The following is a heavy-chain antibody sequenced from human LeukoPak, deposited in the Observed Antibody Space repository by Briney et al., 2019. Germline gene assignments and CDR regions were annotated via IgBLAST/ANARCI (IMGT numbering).Heavy chain of an antibody. CDR1: GGSISNYY. CDR2: IYTNGGA. V-gene: IGHV4-4*07. J-gene: IGHJ4*02. CDR3: AREPPGY. Sequence: SVTLSLTCTVSGGSISNYYWSWIRQPAGQGLEWIGRIYTNGGASYNPSLKSRVTISIDTSKNQFSLKLSSVTAADTAVYYCAREPPGYWGQGILVTVSS.